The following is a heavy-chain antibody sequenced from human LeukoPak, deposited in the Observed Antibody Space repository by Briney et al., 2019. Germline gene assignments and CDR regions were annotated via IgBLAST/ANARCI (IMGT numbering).Heavy chain of an antibody. Sequence: GSLRLSCAASGFTFSSYAMHWVRQAPGKGLEWVAVISYDGSNKYYADSVKGRFTISRDNSKNTLYPQMNSLRAEDTAVYYCARDAFLDYWGQGTLVTVSS. J-gene: IGHJ4*02. CDR2: ISYDGSNK. D-gene: IGHD2/OR15-2a*01. V-gene: IGHV3-30-3*01. CDR3: ARDAFLDY. CDR1: GFTFSSYA.